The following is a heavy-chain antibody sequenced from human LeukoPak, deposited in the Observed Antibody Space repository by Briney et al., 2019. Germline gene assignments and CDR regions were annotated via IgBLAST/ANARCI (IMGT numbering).Heavy chain of an antibody. Sequence: ASVKVSCKASGYTFTGYYMHWVRQAPGQGLEWMGRINPNSGGTNYVQKFQGRVTMTRDTSISTAYMELSRLRSDDTAVYYCARDYYYDSSGYYVQWGQGTLVTVSS. D-gene: IGHD3-22*01. J-gene: IGHJ4*02. CDR2: INPNSGGT. V-gene: IGHV1-2*06. CDR3: ARDYYYDSSGYYVQ. CDR1: GYTFTGYY.